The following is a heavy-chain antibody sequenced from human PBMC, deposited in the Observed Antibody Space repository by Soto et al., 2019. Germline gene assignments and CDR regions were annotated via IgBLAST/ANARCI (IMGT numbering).Heavy chain of an antibody. CDR1: RCSASVYY. J-gene: IGHJ4*02. CDR2: IYSIGSP. Sequence: PSYTLSLTCTISRCSASVYYWSWIRQSTGQGREGSGDIYSIGSPYYNPSLMRRGTISADTSKNQISLKVTSPTAADTAVYYCARGVGSSPPQYWGRGTLVTVSS. V-gene: IGHV4-59*02. D-gene: IGHD1-26*01. CDR3: ARGVGSSPPQY.